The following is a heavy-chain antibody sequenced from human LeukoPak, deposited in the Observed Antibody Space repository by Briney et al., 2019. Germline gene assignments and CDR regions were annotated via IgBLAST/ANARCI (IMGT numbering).Heavy chain of an antibody. Sequence: GGSLRLSCAASGFTFSSYWMHWVRQAPGKGLVWVSHISSDESTRSYADSVKGRFTISRDNTNNTLYLQMTSLRAEDTAVYYCARDRGGGNDHWGQGTLVTVSS. CDR3: ARDRGGGNDH. D-gene: IGHD3-10*01. CDR1: GFTFSSYW. CDR2: ISSDESTR. V-gene: IGHV3-74*01. J-gene: IGHJ5*02.